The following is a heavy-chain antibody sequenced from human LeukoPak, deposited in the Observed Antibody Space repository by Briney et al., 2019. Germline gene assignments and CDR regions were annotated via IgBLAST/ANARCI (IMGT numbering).Heavy chain of an antibody. V-gene: IGHV1-2*02. CDR1: GYTFTGYY. Sequence: ASVKVSCKASGYTFTGYYIHWVRRAPGQGLEWMGWINPNSGGTSYAQKFQGRVTMTRDTSITTAYMELSGLRFDDTAVYYCARVFYCSGGICYLNSWGQGTLVTVSS. D-gene: IGHD2-8*02. CDR3: ARVFYCSGGICYLNS. J-gene: IGHJ4*02. CDR2: INPNSGGT.